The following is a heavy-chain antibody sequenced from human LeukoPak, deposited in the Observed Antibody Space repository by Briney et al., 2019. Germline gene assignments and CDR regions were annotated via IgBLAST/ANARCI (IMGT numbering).Heavy chain of an antibody. V-gene: IGHV3-53*01. CDR2: IYSGGST. CDR1: GFTVSSNY. J-gene: IGHJ4*02. D-gene: IGHD3-16*01. Sequence: GGSPRLSCAASGFTVSSNYMSWVRQAPGKGLEWVSVIYSGGSTYYADSVKGRFTISRDNSKNTLYLQMNSLRAEDTAVYYCARARGGIRFDYWGQGTLVTVSS. CDR3: ARARGGIRFDY.